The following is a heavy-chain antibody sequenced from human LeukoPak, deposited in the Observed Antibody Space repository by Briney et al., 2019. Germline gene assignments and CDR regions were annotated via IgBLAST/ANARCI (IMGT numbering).Heavy chain of an antibody. D-gene: IGHD6-19*01. J-gene: IGHJ4*02. CDR3: ARMGYSSGSFDY. CDR1: GGSINSGSYY. Sequence: SETLSLTCTVSGGSINSGSYYWSWIRQPAGKGLEWIGRIYTSGSTNYNPSLKSRVTISVDTSKNQFSLKLSSVTAADTAVYYCARMGYSSGSFDYWGQGTLVTVSS. V-gene: IGHV4-61*02. CDR2: IYTSGST.